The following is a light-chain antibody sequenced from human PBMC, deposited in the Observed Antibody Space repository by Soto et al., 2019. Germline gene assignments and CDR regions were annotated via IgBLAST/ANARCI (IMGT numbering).Light chain of an antibody. CDR3: HPYDSTPT. CDR2: GAS. CDR1: QSVSNNY. J-gene: IGKJ1*01. V-gene: IGKV3-20*01. Sequence: EIVLTQSPATLSVPAGERATLSCRASQSVSNNYFAWYQQKPGQGPTVLMYGASTRASGVPDRFSGSGSGTDFALNISGLEPEDSAVYSCHPYDSTPTVGPGTKVEIK.